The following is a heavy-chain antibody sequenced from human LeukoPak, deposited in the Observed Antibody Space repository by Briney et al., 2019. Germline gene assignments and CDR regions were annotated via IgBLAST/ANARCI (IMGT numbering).Heavy chain of an antibody. CDR2: TNKEGSST. Sequence: GGSLRLSCAASGFTFSDYWMHWVRQTPGKGLVWVSRTNKEGSSTTYADSVKGRFTISRDNARNTLFLQMNSLRAEDTAVYYCARSPGRKRSGYLPIDYWGQGTLVTVSS. CDR1: GFTFSDYW. V-gene: IGHV3-74*01. CDR3: ARSPGRKRSGYLPIDY. D-gene: IGHD3-22*01. J-gene: IGHJ4*02.